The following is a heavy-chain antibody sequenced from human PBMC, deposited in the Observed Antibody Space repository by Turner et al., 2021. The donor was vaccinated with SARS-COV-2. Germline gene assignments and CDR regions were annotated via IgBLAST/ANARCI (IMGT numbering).Heavy chain of an antibody. Sequence: QVQLVQSWAEVKKPGSSVKVSCKASGGTFSSYAISWVRQAPGQGLGWMGGIIPTLGIANYAQKFQGRVTITADKSTSTAYMELSSLRSEDTAVYYCARDYGDSPLGYWGQGTLVTVSS. CDR3: ARDYGDSPLGY. CDR2: IIPTLGIA. D-gene: IGHD4-17*01. J-gene: IGHJ4*02. CDR1: GGTFSSYA. V-gene: IGHV1-69*10.